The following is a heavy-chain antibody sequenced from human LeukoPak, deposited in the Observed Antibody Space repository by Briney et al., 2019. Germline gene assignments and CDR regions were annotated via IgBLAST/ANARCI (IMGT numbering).Heavy chain of an antibody. CDR2: IYYSGST. CDR1: GGSVSSGDYY. V-gene: IGHV4-30-4*01. D-gene: IGHD3-10*01. Sequence: SQTLSLTCTVSGGSVSSGDYYWSWIRQPPGKGLEWIAYIYYSGSTYYNPSLKSRVTISVVTSKNQFSLKLSSVTAADTAVYYCARVRIYGSGTYYHDYWGQGSLVTVSS. J-gene: IGHJ4*02. CDR3: ARVRIYGSGTYYHDY.